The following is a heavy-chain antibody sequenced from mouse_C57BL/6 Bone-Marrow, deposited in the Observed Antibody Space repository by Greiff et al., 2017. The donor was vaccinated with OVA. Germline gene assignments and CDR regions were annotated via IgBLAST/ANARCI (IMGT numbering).Heavy chain of an antibody. Sequence: QVHVKQSGAELARPGASVKLSCKASGYTFTSYGISWVKQRTGQGLEWIGEIYPRSGNTYYNEKFKGKATLTADKSSSTAYMELRSLTSEDSAVYFCARSEGAYYFDYWGQGTTLTVSS. CDR2: IYPRSGNT. V-gene: IGHV1-81*01. CDR3: ARSEGAYYFDY. J-gene: IGHJ2*01. CDR1: GYTFTSYG.